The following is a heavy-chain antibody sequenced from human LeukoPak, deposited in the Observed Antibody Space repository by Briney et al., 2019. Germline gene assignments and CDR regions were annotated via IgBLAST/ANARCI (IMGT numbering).Heavy chain of an antibody. D-gene: IGHD6-19*01. J-gene: IGHJ6*02. CDR1: GGSISSSSYY. Sequence: SETLSLTCTVSGGSISSSSYYWGWIRQPPGKGLEWIGSIYYIGSTYYNPSLKSRVTISVDTSKNQFSLKLSSVTAADTSVYYCARRQAGQTRRYFDLWGQGTTVTVSS. V-gene: IGHV4-39*01. CDR3: ARRQAGQTRRYFDL. CDR2: IYYIGST.